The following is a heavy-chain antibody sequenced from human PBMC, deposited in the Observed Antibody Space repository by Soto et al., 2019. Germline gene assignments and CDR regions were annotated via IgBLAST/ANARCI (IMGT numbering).Heavy chain of an antibody. J-gene: IGHJ6*02. CDR3: AKDLQSYGDYDYYCYGRDV. CDR1: GFTFSTYG. V-gene: IGHV3-30*18. D-gene: IGHD4-17*01. CDR2: ISYDGTNK. Sequence: QGQLVESGGGEVQPGRSLTISCAASGFTFSTYGMHWVRQTPGKGLEWVAVISYDGTNKFYSDSVKGRFTISRDNFTNTLTLPMNSLRADDTAVYSCAKDLQSYGDYDYYCYGRDVWGLGTRGTVSS.